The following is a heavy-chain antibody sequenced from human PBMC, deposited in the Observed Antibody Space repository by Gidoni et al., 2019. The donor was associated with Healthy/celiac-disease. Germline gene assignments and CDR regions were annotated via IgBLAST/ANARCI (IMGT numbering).Heavy chain of an antibody. D-gene: IGHD1-1*01. Sequence: VQLVQSGAAVKKPGSSAMVFCKASGGTFSSYAISWVRQAPGRGLEWMGRIIPILGTANYEQKFQSRVEITADKATSTAYRERSSQRSEDKGVNDCAIDKVNGVFDYWGQGTLVTVSS. V-gene: IGHV1-69*04. J-gene: IGHJ4*02. CDR3: AIDKVNGVFDY. CDR2: IIPILGTA. CDR1: GGTFSSYA.